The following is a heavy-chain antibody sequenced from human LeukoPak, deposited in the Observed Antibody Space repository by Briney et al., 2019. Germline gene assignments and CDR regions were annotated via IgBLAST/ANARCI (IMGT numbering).Heavy chain of an antibody. V-gene: IGHV3-7*01. CDR1: GFTFSSYW. Sequence: PGGSLRLSCAASGFTFSSYWMSWVRQAPGKGLEWVANIKQDGSEKYYVDSVKGRFTISRDNAKNSLYLQMNSLRAEDTAVYYCARVLRIAARRFWFDPWGQGTLVTVSS. J-gene: IGHJ5*02. CDR2: IKQDGSEK. CDR3: ARVLRIAARRFWFDP. D-gene: IGHD6-6*01.